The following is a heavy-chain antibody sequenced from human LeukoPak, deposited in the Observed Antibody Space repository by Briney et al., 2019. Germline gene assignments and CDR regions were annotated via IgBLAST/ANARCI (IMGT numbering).Heavy chain of an antibody. D-gene: IGHD4-17*01. CDR1: AFTFNTNP. J-gene: IGHJ4*02. Sequence: GGSLRLSCAASAFTFNTNPMAWVRQAPGKGLEWVSLISDSGGRTYYADSVKGRFTISRDNSKNTLFLQMSSLRVEDTAIYYCAKERQTTTAFDSWGQGTPVTVSS. CDR3: AKERQTTTAFDS. CDR2: ISDSGGRT. V-gene: IGHV3-23*01.